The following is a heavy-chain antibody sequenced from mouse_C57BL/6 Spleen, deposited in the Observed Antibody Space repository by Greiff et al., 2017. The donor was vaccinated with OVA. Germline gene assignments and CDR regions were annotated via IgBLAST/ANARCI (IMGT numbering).Heavy chain of an antibody. Sequence: VQLQQSGPELVKPGASVKISCKASGYAFSSSWMNWVKQRPGKGLEWIGRIYPGDGDTNYNGKFKGRATLTADKSSSTAYMQLSSLTSEDSAVYFCARSGGVVADYWGQGTTLTVSS. CDR3: ARSGGVVADY. V-gene: IGHV1-82*01. CDR2: IYPGDGDT. J-gene: IGHJ2*01. D-gene: IGHD1-1*01. CDR1: GYAFSSSW.